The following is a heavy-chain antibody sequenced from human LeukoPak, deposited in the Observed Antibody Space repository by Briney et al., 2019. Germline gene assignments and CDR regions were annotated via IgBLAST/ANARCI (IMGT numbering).Heavy chain of an antibody. CDR2: ISGSGGST. J-gene: IGHJ4*02. CDR1: GLTFSSYA. V-gene: IGHV3-23*01. Sequence: PGGSLRLSCAASGLTFSSYAMSWVRQAPGKGLEWVSAISGSGGSTYYADSVKGRFTISRDNSKNTLYLQMNSLRAEDTAVYYCANDKTYYYDSSGYYSLNYWGQGTLVTVSS. CDR3: ANDKTYYYDSSGYYSLNY. D-gene: IGHD3-22*01.